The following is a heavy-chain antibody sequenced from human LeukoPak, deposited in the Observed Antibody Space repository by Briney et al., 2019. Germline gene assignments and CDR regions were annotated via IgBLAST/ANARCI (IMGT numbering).Heavy chain of an antibody. V-gene: IGHV3-7*01. CDR1: GVAIRNSW. CDR2: IHPDGSVQ. D-gene: IGHD5-24*01. Sequence: GGSLRLACVASGVAIRNSWMSWVRQAPGKGLEWVANIHPDGSVQNYVYSVKGRFTISRDNAKNTLYLQMNSLRAEDTAVYYCARQGDGYNNFDYWGQGTLVTVSS. CDR3: ARQGDGYNNFDY. J-gene: IGHJ4*02.